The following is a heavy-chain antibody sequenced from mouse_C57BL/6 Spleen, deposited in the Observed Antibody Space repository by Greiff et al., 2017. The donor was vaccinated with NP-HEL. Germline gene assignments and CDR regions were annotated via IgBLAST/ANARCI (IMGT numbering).Heavy chain of an antibody. CDR3: ARHGYYSNYDAMDY. CDR1: GFSLTSYG. V-gene: IGHV2-2*01. J-gene: IGHJ4*01. CDR2: IWSGGST. D-gene: IGHD2-5*01. Sequence: QVQLKQSGPGLVQPSQSLSITCTVSGFSLTSYGVHWVRQSPGKGLEWLGVIWSGGSTDYNAAFISRLSIRKDNSKSQVFVKMNRMQADDTAIYYCARHGYYSNYDAMDYWGPGTSVTVSS.